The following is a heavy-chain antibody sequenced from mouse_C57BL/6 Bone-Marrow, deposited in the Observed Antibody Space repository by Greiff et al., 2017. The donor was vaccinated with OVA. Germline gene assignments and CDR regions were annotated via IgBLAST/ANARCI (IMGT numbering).Heavy chain of an antibody. V-gene: IGHV1-20*01. Sequence: EVQLQQSGPELVKPGDSVKISCKASGYSFTGYFMNWVLQSHGKSLEWIGRINPYNGDTFYNQKFKGKATLTVDKSSSTAHMELRSLTSEDSAVYECAREGYYYGSSYEFAYWGQGTLVTVSA. D-gene: IGHD1-1*01. CDR2: INPYNGDT. CDR1: GYSFTGYF. CDR3: AREGYYYGSSYEFAY. J-gene: IGHJ3*01.